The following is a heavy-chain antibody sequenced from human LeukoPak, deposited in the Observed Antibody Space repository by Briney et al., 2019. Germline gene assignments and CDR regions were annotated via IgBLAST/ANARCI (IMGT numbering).Heavy chain of an antibody. CDR3: ATSGSGSYHWFDP. J-gene: IGHJ5*02. CDR1: GYTLTELS. CDR2: FDPEGGET. V-gene: IGHV1-24*01. Sequence: GASVKVSCKVSGYTLTELSMHWVRQAPGKGLEWMGGFDPEGGETIYAQKFQGRVTMTEDTSTDTAYMELSSLRSEDTAVYYCATSGSGSYHWFDPWGQGTLVTVSS. D-gene: IGHD3-10*01.